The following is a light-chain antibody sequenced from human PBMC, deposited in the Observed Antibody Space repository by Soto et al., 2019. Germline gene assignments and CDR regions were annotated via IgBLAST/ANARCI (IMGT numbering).Light chain of an antibody. V-gene: IGLV2-8*01. CDR2: EVS. CDR1: SSDVGAYKY. Sequence: QSALTQPPSASGSPGQSVTISCTGTSSDVGAYKYVSWYQQYPGKAPKLMIYEVSKRPSGVPDRFSGSKSGNTASLTVSGRQDEDEADYYCTSYAGSNIWVFGGGTKLTVL. CDR3: TSYAGSNIWV. J-gene: IGLJ3*02.